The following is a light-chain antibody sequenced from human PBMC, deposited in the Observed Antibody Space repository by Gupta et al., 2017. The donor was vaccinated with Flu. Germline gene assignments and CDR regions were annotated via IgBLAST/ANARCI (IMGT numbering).Light chain of an antibody. CDR3: NSRDSSGNWV. Sequence: SSELTHDPAVSVALGQTVRITCQGDSLRSYYASWYQQKPGQAPVLVIYGKNNRPSGIPDRFSGSSSGNTASLTITGAQAEDEADYYCNSRDSSGNWVFGGGTKLTVL. J-gene: IGLJ3*02. CDR1: SLRSYY. V-gene: IGLV3-19*01. CDR2: GKN.